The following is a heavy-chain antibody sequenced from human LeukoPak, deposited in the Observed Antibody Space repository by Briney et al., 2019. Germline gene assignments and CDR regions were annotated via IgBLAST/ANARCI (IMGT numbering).Heavy chain of an antibody. CDR1: GFTSSAFW. CDR3: ARDSGVSSSFDY. J-gene: IGHJ4*02. CDR2: ISSSSSYI. V-gene: IGHV3-21*01. D-gene: IGHD6-6*01. Sequence: GGSLRLSCVASGFTSSAFWMNWVRQAPGKGLEWVSSISSSSSYIYYADSVKGRFTISRDNAKNSLYLQMNSLRAEDTAVYYCARDSGVSSSFDYWGQGTLVTVSS.